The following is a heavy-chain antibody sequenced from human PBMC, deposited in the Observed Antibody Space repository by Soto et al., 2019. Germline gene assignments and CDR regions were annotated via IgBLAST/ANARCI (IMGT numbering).Heavy chain of an antibody. CDR1: GGSISSYY. Sequence: SETLSLTCTVSGGSISSYYWSWIRQPPGKGLEWIGYIYYSGSTNYNPSLKSRVTISVDTSKNQFSLKLSSVTAADTAVYYCARAKPAIDYCGEGTLVTVSS. CDR3: ARAKPAIDY. V-gene: IGHV4-59*01. J-gene: IGHJ4*02. CDR2: IYYSGST.